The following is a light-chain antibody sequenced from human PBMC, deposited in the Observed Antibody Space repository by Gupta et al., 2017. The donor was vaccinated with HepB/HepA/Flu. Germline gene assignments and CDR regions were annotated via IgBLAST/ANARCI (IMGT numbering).Light chain of an antibody. V-gene: IGLV2-14*03. CDR3: SSYISSHSLVV. Sequence: QSALTQPASVSGSPGPSITISCTGTSSDVGASDCCSWYQQHPGKAPKLIIYDVSHRPPGFSYRFSASKFGSTASLTSSGRQAEDEATYYCSSYISSHSLVVFGEGTKVTVL. CDR2: DVS. CDR1: SSDVGASDC. J-gene: IGLJ2*01.